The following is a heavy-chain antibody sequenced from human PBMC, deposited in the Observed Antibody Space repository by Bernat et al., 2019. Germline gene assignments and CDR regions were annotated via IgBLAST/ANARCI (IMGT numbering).Heavy chain of an antibody. J-gene: IGHJ3*02. Sequence: QVQLVESGGGVVQPGRSLRLPCAASGFTFSSYSMHWVGQAPGKGLEWVAVIPYDGSDKYYADSVKGRFTISRDNSKNTLYLQMNSLRAEDTAVYNCARDRRQWAPPYDAFDIWGQGTMVTVSS. CDR3: ARDRRQWAPPYDAFDI. CDR2: IPYDGSDK. CDR1: GFTFSSYS. D-gene: IGHD1-26*01. V-gene: IGHV3-30-3*01.